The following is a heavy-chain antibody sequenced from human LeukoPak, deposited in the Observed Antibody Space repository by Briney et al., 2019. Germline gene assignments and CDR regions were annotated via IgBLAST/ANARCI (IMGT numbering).Heavy chain of an antibody. Sequence: GGSLRLSCAASGFTFRSSEMNWVRQAPGKGLEWVSYISDGGKTKYYADSVKGRFTISRDNAKNSLYLQMNSLRAEDTAVYYCAKDGYSSGQRPKLHYYYYMDVWGKGTTVTVSS. CDR3: AKDGYSSGQRPKLHYYYYMDV. J-gene: IGHJ6*03. CDR2: ISDGGKTK. D-gene: IGHD6-19*01. V-gene: IGHV3-48*03. CDR1: GFTFRSSE.